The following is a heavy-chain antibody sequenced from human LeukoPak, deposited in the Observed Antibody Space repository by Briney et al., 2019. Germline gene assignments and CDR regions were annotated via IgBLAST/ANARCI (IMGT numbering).Heavy chain of an antibody. J-gene: IGHJ6*03. D-gene: IGHD3-10*01. CDR1: GYTFTSYD. V-gene: IGHV1-18*01. CDR3: ARTPGDYYYYYMDV. CDR2: ISAYNGNT. Sequence: EASVKVSCKASGYTFTSYDINWVRQATGQGLEWMGWISAYNGNTNYAQKFQGRVTMTTATSTTTTYMELRSLRSDDTAVYYCARTPGDYYYYYMDVWGKGTTVTVSS.